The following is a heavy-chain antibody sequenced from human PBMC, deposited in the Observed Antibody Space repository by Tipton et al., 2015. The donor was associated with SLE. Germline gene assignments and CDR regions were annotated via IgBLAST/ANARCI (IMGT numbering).Heavy chain of an antibody. CDR3: ARTVGSHRNYYFDY. CDR1: GGSISNYY. D-gene: IGHD1-26*01. J-gene: IGHJ4*02. CDR2: IYYSGSG. Sequence: TLSPTCTVSGGSISNYYWSWIRLPPGKGLECIGYIYYSGSGNYNPSLKSRVTMSIDTSKNQFSMKLSSVTAADTAVYYCARTVGSHRNYYFDYWGQGTLVTVSP. V-gene: IGHV4-59*01.